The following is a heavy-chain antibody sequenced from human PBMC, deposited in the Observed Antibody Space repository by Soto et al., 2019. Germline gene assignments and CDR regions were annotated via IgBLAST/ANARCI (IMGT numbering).Heavy chain of an antibody. CDR2: IDPSDSYT. J-gene: IGHJ3*02. V-gene: IGHV5-10-1*01. CDR1: GYSFTSYW. Sequence: PGESLTISCRGSGYSFTSYWMSGVLQMPGKGLQWMGRIDPSDSYTNYSPSFQGHVTISADKSISTAYLQWSSLKASDTAMYYCARQRYDSSGYYYGPDAFDIWGQGTMVTVSS. D-gene: IGHD3-22*01. CDR3: ARQRYDSSGYYYGPDAFDI.